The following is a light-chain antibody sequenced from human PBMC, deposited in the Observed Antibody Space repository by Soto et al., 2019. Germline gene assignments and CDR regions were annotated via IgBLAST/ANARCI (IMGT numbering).Light chain of an antibody. V-gene: IGKV1-5*01. J-gene: IGKJ1*01. CDR1: QSISTW. CDR2: TAS. Sequence: DIQMTQSPSTLSASVGDRVTITCRASQSISTWLAWYQQKPGKAPKLLIYTASTLQSGVPSRFSGSGSGTEFTLTISSLRPDDFATYYCQQYNSYSRTFGQGTKVEIK. CDR3: QQYNSYSRT.